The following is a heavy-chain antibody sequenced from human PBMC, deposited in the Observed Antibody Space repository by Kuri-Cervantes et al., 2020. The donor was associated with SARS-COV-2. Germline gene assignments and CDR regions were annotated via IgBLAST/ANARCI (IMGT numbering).Heavy chain of an antibody. CDR1: GYTFTGYY. CDR2: INPNSGGT. Sequence: ASVKDSFKASGYTFTGYYMHWVRQAPGQGLEWMGWINPNSGGTNYAQKFQGRVTMTRDTSISTAYMELSRLRSDDTAVYYCARGSAAGHYFDYWGQGTLVTVSS. D-gene: IGHD6-13*01. V-gene: IGHV1-2*02. CDR3: ARGSAAGHYFDY. J-gene: IGHJ4*02.